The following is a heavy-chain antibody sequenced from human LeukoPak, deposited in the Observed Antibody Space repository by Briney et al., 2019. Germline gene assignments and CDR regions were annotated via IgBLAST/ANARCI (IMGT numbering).Heavy chain of an antibody. Sequence: GGSLRLSCAASGFTFSSNSMNWVRQAPGKGLEWVSSISSSSSYIYYADSVKGRITISRDNAKNPLYLQMNSLRAEDTAVYYCARAEQQLWYFDLWGRGTLVTVSS. J-gene: IGHJ2*01. CDR3: ARAEQQLWYFDL. CDR2: ISSSSSYI. D-gene: IGHD6-13*01. V-gene: IGHV3-21*01. CDR1: GFTFSSNS.